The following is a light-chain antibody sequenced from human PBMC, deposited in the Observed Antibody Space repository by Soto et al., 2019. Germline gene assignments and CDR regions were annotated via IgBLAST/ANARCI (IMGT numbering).Light chain of an antibody. CDR1: QSVSSN. Sequence: EIVMTQSPATLSVSPGERATLSCRASQSVSSNLAWYQQKPGQAPRLLIYGASTRATGIPARFSGSGSGTEFILTISCLQSEDFAAYYCQQYNNWWTFGQGTKVEIK. CDR2: GAS. CDR3: QQYNNWWT. V-gene: IGKV3-15*01. J-gene: IGKJ1*01.